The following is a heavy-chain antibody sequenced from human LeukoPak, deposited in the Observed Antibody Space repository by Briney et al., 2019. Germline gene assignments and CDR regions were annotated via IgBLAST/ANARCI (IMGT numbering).Heavy chain of an antibody. CDR1: GYTFTIYG. CDR2: ISAYNGNT. CDR3: ARAYVWGSYKLLPYYFDY. J-gene: IGHJ4*02. D-gene: IGHD3-16*01. Sequence: GASVKISCKASGYTFTIYGISWVRQASGQGLEWMGWISAYNGNTNYAQKLQGRVTMTTDTSTSTAYMELRSLRSDDTAVYYCARAYVWGSYKLLPYYFDYWGQGTLVTVSA. V-gene: IGHV1-18*01.